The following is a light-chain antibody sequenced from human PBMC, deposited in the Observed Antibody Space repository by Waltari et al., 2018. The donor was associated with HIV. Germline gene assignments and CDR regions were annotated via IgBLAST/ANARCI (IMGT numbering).Light chain of an antibody. CDR3: NSRDSSGTHPVL. CDR1: SLEIYY. Sequence: SSILTQDPAVSVALGQTVRITCQGDSLEIYYASWFQQKPGQAPLLVIYGKNNRPSGIPDRFSRSFSGNTSSLSITGARAEDEADYYCNSRDSSGTHPVLFGGGTRLSVL. CDR2: GKN. V-gene: IGLV3-19*01. J-gene: IGLJ2*01.